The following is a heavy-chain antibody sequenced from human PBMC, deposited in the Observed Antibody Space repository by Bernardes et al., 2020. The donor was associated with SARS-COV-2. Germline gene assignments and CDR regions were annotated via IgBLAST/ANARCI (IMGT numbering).Heavy chain of an antibody. CDR1: GFSLSNTGMC. V-gene: IGHV2-70*20. CDR2: IDWEDDK. D-gene: IGHD3-22*01. J-gene: IGHJ6*02. CDR3: ARIWAHGIYYYFPMDV. Sequence: SGPTLVKPTQTLTLTCTFSGFSLSNTGMCVGWVRQSPGKALEWLAVIDWEDDKYYSTSLKTRLSISRDTSKNQVVLTMTNMEPVDTATYYCARIWAHGIYYYFPMDVWGPGTTVTVSS.